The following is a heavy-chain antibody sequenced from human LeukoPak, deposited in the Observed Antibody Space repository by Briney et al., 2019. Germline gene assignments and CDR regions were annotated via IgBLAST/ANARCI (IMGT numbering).Heavy chain of an antibody. D-gene: IGHD6-19*01. CDR3: ARDHSGWSPIYYYYGMDV. CDR1: GFTFSSYW. V-gene: IGHV3-7*01. J-gene: IGHJ6*02. CDR2: MKQDGSEK. Sequence: GGSLRLSCAASGFTFSSYWMSLVRQAPGKGLEWVANMKQDGSEKYYVDSVKGRFTISRDNAKNSLYLQMNSLRAEDTAVYYCARDHSGWSPIYYYYGMDVWGQGTTVTVSS.